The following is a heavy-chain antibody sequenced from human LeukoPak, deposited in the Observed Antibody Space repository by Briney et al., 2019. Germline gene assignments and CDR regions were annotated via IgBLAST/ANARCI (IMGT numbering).Heavy chain of an antibody. V-gene: IGHV1-69*13. Sequence: GASVKVSCKASGGTFSSYAISWVRQAPGQGLEWTGGIIPIFGTANYAQKFQGRVTITADESTSTAYMELSSLRSEDTAVYYCARVQSPPTNWFDPWGQGTLVTVSS. D-gene: IGHD5-24*01. CDR1: GGTFSSYA. CDR2: IIPIFGTA. J-gene: IGHJ5*02. CDR3: ARVQSPPTNWFDP.